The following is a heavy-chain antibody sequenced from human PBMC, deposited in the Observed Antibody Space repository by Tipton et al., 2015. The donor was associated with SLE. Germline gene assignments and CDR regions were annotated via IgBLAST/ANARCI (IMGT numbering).Heavy chain of an antibody. Sequence: SLRLSCAASGSTFSRYSMNWVRQAPGKGLEWVSSISSSGTYIYYADSVKGRFTISRDNAKNSLYLQMNSLRAEDTAVYYCAKGGGGHLRDAFDLWGQGTMVTVSS. J-gene: IGHJ3*01. CDR1: GSTFSRYS. CDR2: ISSSGTYI. V-gene: IGHV3-21*01. CDR3: AKGGGGHLRDAFDL. D-gene: IGHD2-15*01.